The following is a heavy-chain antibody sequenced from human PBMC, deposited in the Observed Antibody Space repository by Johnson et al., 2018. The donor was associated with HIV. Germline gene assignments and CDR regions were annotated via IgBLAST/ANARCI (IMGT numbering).Heavy chain of an antibody. CDR1: GFTVSSNY. D-gene: IGHD1-26*01. V-gene: IGHV3-53*01. Sequence: EVQLVESGGDLVQPGGSLRLSCAASGFTVSSNYMSWVRQAPGKGLEWVSIIYTADNRNYADSVKGRFSISRDNSKSTLYLQMNSLRAEDTAVYYCAGLGGSHDAFDIWGRGTMVTVSS. CDR2: IYTADNR. CDR3: AGLGGSHDAFDI. J-gene: IGHJ3*02.